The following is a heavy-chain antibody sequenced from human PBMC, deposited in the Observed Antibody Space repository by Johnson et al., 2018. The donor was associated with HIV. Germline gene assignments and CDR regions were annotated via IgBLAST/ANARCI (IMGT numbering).Heavy chain of an antibody. CDR1: GFTFSDYY. J-gene: IGHJ3*01. CDR2: ISGSGGST. Sequence: QVQLVESGGGLVKPGGSLRLSCAASGFTFSDYYMSWIRQAPGKGLEWVSYISGSGGSTYYADSVKGRFTISRDNSKNTLYLQMNSLRSEDTAVYSCAFESGSYFRHAFDVWGQGTMVTVSS. CDR3: AFESGSYFRHAFDV. D-gene: IGHD1-26*01. V-gene: IGHV3-11*01.